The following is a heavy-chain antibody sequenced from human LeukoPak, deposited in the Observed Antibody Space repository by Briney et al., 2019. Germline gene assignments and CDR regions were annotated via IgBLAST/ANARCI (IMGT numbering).Heavy chain of an antibody. D-gene: IGHD2-2*01. CDR1: GGSISSGDYY. CDR2: IYHSGST. Sequence: PSETLSLTCTVSGGSISSGDYYWSWIRQPPGKGLEWIGYIYHSGSTYYNPSLKSRVTISVDRSKNQFSLKLSSVTAADTAVYYRARGNCSSTSCAPVDYWGQGTLVTVSS. CDR3: ARGNCSSTSCAPVDY. J-gene: IGHJ4*02. V-gene: IGHV4-30-2*01.